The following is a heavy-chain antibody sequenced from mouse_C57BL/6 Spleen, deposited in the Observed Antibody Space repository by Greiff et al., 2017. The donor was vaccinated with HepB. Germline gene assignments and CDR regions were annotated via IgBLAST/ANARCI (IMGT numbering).Heavy chain of an antibody. J-gene: IGHJ4*01. CDR2: INPSSGYT. CDR1: GYTFTSYW. V-gene: IGHV1-7*01. CDR3: ARYDGNPGSALARDY. D-gene: IGHD2-1*01. Sequence: QVQLKQSGADLAKPGASVKLSCKASGYTFTSYWMHWVKQRPGQGLEWIGYINPSSGYTKYNQKFKDKATLTADKSSSTAYMQLSSLTYEDSAVYYCARYDGNPGSALARDYWGQGTSVTVSS.